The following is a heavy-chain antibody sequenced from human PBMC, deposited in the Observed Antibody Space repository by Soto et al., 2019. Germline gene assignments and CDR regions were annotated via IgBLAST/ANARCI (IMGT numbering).Heavy chain of an antibody. CDR1: GGSFSGYY. CDR2: INHSGST. CDR3: ARGPPRHYDFWSGRGYYFDY. V-gene: IGHV4-34*01. Sequence: QVQLQQWGAGLLKPSETLSLTCAVYGGSFSGYYWSWIRQPPGKGLEWIGEINHSGSTNYNPSLKRRVTISVDTSKNQFSLKVSSVPAADTAVDYCARGPPRHYDFWSGRGYYFDYWGQGTLVTVSS. J-gene: IGHJ4*02. D-gene: IGHD3-3*01.